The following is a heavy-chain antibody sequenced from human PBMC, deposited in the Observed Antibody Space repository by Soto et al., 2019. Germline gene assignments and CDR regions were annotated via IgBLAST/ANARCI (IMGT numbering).Heavy chain of an antibody. J-gene: IGHJ4*02. D-gene: IGHD4-4*01. Sequence: QVQLVESGGGVVQPGRSLRLSCAASGFTFSSYAMHWVRQAPGKGLEWVAVISYDGSNKYYADSVKGRFTISRDNSKNTLYLQMNSLRAEDTAVYYCARENSNQNYFDYWGQGTLVTVS. CDR2: ISYDGSNK. V-gene: IGHV3-30-3*01. CDR1: GFTFSSYA. CDR3: ARENSNQNYFDY.